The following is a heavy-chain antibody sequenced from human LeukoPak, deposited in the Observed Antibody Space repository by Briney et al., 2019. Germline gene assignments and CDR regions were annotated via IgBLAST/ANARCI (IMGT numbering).Heavy chain of an antibody. J-gene: IGHJ4*02. D-gene: IGHD3-22*01. V-gene: IGHV5-51*01. CDR1: GYSFSSYW. CDR2: IYPGDSDT. CDR3: ARRDYYDSSGYYVHY. Sequence: GESLKTSCQGSGYSFSSYWIGWVRQMPGKGLEWMGIIYPGDSDTKYSPSFQGQVTISADKSITTAYLQWSSLKASDTAMYYCARRDYYDSSGYYVHYWGQGTLVTVSS.